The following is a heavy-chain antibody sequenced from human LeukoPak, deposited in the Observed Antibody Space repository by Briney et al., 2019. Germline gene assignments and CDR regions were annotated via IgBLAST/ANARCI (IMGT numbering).Heavy chain of an antibody. D-gene: IGHD2-15*01. J-gene: IGHJ4*02. V-gene: IGHV5-51*01. Sequence: GESLQISWQGPGYSFTGYWIGWVRQMPGKGGGWVGMIYPGDCDTRYSPSFPGQVTISADMSIRTAYPQWSSLKASDTAMYYCASRHGYCSGGSCPFDYWGQGTLVTVSS. CDR2: IYPGDCDT. CDR1: GYSFTGYW. CDR3: ASRHGYCSGGSCPFDY.